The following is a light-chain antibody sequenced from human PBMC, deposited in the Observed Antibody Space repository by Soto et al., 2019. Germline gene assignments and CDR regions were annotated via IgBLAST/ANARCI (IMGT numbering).Light chain of an antibody. CDR1: SSDVGNFNL. J-gene: IGLJ1*01. V-gene: IGLV2-14*02. Sequence: QSVLTQPASVSGSPGQSITISCTGTSSDVGNFNLVSWYQQHPDKAPKLMIYEVSNRPSGVPDRLSGSKSGNTASLTISGLQAEDEADYYCSSYISSSTYVFGTGTKVPVL. CDR2: EVS. CDR3: SSYISSSTYV.